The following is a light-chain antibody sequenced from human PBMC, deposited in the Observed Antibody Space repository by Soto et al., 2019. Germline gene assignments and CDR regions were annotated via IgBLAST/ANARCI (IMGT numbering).Light chain of an antibody. CDR3: QHYNSYSEA. V-gene: IGKV1-5*03. Sequence: DIQTTQSPSTLSGSVGDRVTITCRASQTISSWLAWYQQKPGKAPKLLIYKASTLKSGVPSRFSGSGSGTEFTLTISSLQPDDFATYYCQHYNSYSEAFGHGTKVDIK. CDR1: QTISSW. CDR2: KAS. J-gene: IGKJ1*01.